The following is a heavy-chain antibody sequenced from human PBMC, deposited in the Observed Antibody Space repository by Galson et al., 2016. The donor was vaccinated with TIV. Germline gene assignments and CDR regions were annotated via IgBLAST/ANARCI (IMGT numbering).Heavy chain of an antibody. V-gene: IGHV1-24*01. D-gene: IGHD3-22*01. CDR1: GYTLSEIA. CDR3: ATVAWFPGLSLDS. J-gene: IGHJ4*02. Sequence: SVKVSCKVSGYTLSEIAMHWVRQAPGEGLEWVGGFDPEAGRTIYAQKFHGRVTVTEGTATDTAYMELNNLRSDDTAVYYCATVAWFPGLSLDSWGQGTLVSVSS. CDR2: FDPEAGRT.